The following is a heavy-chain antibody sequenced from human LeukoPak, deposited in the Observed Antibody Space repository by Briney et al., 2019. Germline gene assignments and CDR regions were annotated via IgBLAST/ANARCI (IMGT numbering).Heavy chain of an antibody. Sequence: HPGGSLRLSCAASEFTFSVYWMHWVRHAPGKGLVWVSRISGDGASTAYADSVKGRFTISRDNAKNTVYLQMNSLRAEDTALYYCARDNSPGWFGPWGQGTLVTVSS. V-gene: IGHV3-74*01. J-gene: IGHJ5*02. CDR1: EFTFSVYW. CDR2: ISGDGAST. CDR3: ARDNSPGWFGP. D-gene: IGHD4-23*01.